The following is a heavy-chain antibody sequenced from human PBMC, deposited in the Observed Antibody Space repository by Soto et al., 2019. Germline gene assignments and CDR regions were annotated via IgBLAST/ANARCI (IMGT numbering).Heavy chain of an antibody. CDR1: GGTFSSYA. D-gene: IGHD5-18*01. Sequence: GASVKVSCKASGGTFSSYAISWVRQAPGQGLEWMGGIIPIFGTANYAQKFQGRVTITADESTSTAYMELSSLRSEDTAVYYCAGGGPDTAMVNFVYWGQGTLVTVSS. V-gene: IGHV1-69*13. J-gene: IGHJ4*02. CDR2: IIPIFGTA. CDR3: AGGGPDTAMVNFVY.